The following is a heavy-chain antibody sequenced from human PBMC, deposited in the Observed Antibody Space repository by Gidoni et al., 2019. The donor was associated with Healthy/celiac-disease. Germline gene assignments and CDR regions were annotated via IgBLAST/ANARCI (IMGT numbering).Heavy chain of an antibody. J-gene: IGHJ3*02. CDR1: GFPFSIYA. D-gene: IGHD3-9*01. V-gene: IGHV3-23*01. CDR3: AKESPRYFDWPPYDAFDI. CDR2: ISGSGGRT. Sequence: EVQLLESGGGLVQPGWSLRLSCAASGFPFSIYAMSWVRQAPGKGVEWVSAISGSGGRTYYAESVKGRFTISRDNSKNTLYLQMNSLRAEDTAVYYCAKESPRYFDWPPYDAFDIWGQGTMVTVSS.